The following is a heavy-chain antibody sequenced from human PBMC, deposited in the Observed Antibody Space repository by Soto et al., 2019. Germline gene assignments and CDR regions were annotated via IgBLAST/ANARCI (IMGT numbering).Heavy chain of an antibody. CDR3: ARGITGTTFPQGEPENWFDP. V-gene: IGHV1-69*13. Sequence: SVKVSCKASGGTFSSYAISWVRQAPGQGLEWMGGIIPIFGTANYAQKFQGRVTITADESTSTAYMELSSLRSEDTAVYYCARGITGTTFPQGEPENWFDPWGQGTLVTVSS. D-gene: IGHD1-7*01. CDR2: IIPIFGTA. J-gene: IGHJ5*02. CDR1: GGTFSSYA.